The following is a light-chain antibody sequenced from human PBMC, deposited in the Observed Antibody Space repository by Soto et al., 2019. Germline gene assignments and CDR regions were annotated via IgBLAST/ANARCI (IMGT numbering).Light chain of an antibody. CDR1: QSVSSN. CDR2: GAS. Sequence: EIVMTQSPATLSVSPGERATLSCRASQSVSSNLAWYQQKPGQAPRLLIYGASTMATGIPARFSGSGSGTDFTLTISSLQSEDFAVYYCQQYNNWWTFGQGTKVEIK. CDR3: QQYNNWWT. V-gene: IGKV3-15*01. J-gene: IGKJ1*01.